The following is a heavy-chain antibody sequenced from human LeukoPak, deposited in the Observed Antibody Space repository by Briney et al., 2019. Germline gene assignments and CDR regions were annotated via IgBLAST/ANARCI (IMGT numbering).Heavy chain of an antibody. CDR1: GFSFSNYA. Sequence: GGSLRLSCAASGFSFSNYAMNWVRQAPGKGPEWVSGISGSGGGTNYADSVKARFTISRDNSKNTLYLQMNSLRAEDMAVYYCAKDVTGSGSYYFDYWGQGTLVTVSS. CDR2: ISGSGGGT. J-gene: IGHJ4*02. V-gene: IGHV3-23*01. D-gene: IGHD3-10*01. CDR3: AKDVTGSGSYYFDY.